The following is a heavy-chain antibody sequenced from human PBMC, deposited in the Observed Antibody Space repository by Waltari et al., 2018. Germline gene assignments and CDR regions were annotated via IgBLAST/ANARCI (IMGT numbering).Heavy chain of an antibody. J-gene: IGHJ4*02. CDR2: MWYDGSNE. CDR3: ARNPGMFLGYFDY. V-gene: IGHV3-33*01. D-gene: IGHD1-1*01. CDR1: GSRLPSDG. Sequence: QMQLVESGGGVVQPGRSLTPSVAALGSRLPSDGLPWVHRAPGRGLEWVAVMWYDGSNEYYADSVKGRLIISRDNSQNTLSLQMNTLRVEDTAVYYCARNPGMFLGYFDYWGQGTLVTVSS.